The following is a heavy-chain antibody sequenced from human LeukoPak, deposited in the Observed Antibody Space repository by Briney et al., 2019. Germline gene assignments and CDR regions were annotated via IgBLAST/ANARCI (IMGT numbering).Heavy chain of an antibody. D-gene: IGHD3-10*01. Sequence: PGGSLRLSCAASGFAFSNYWMNWVRQAPGKGLEWVANIKQDGSEKYYVDSVKGRFTISRDNAKNSLFLQMNSLRAEDTAVYYCARDGVGAFDIWGQGTMVTVSS. J-gene: IGHJ3*02. CDR2: IKQDGSEK. CDR1: GFAFSNYW. V-gene: IGHV3-7*04. CDR3: ARDGVGAFDI.